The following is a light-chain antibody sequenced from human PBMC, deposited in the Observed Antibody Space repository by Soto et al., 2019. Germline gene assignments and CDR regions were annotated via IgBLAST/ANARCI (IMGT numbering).Light chain of an antibody. CDR3: AAWDDSLDGVV. CDR2: TNN. CDR1: ISNVGNNT. Sequence: QPVLTQPPSASGTPGQSVTISCSGSISNVGNNTVNWYQQLPQTAPKLLIYTNNQRPSGVSDRFSGSKSGTSASLAISGLQPDDEADYHCAAWDDSLDGVVFGGGTKVTVL. V-gene: IGLV1-44*01. J-gene: IGLJ2*01.